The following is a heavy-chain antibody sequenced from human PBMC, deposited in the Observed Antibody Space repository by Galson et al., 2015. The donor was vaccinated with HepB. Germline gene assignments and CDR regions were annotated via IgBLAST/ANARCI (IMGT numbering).Heavy chain of an antibody. Sequence: SLRLSCAASGFTFSSYGMHWVRQAPGKGLEWVAVIWYDGSNKYYADSVKGRFTISRDNSKNTLYLQMNSLRAEDTAVYYCARDYYYDSSGYYGYWGQGTLVTVSS. V-gene: IGHV3-33*01. J-gene: IGHJ4*02. CDR2: IWYDGSNK. D-gene: IGHD3-22*01. CDR1: GFTFSSYG. CDR3: ARDYYYDSSGYYGY.